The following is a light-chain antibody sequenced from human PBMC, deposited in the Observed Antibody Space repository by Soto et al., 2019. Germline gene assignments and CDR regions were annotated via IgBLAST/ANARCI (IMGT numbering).Light chain of an antibody. CDR1: RSISDW. Sequence: DIKTTQSPSSLSPSVGDRVTITCRASRSISDWLAWYQQKPGKAPELLIFDASNLKSGVSSRFSGSGSGTEFTLTISRLQPDDVATYYCQQYNDWPPTFGQGTRLEIK. CDR2: DAS. CDR3: QQYNDWPPT. J-gene: IGKJ5*01. V-gene: IGKV1-5*01.